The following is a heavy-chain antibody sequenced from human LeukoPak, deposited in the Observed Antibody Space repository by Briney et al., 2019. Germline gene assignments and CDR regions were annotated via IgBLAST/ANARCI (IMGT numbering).Heavy chain of an antibody. CDR2: ISYDGSNK. CDR1: GFTFSSYA. CDR3: AREKHAVAADY. J-gene: IGHJ4*02. Sequence: PGGSLRLSSAASGFTFSSYAMHWVRQAPGKGLEWVAVISYDGSNKYYADSVKGRFTISRDNSKNTLYLQMNSLRAEDTAVYYCAREKHAVAADYWGQGTLVTVSS. D-gene: IGHD6-19*01. V-gene: IGHV3-30*04.